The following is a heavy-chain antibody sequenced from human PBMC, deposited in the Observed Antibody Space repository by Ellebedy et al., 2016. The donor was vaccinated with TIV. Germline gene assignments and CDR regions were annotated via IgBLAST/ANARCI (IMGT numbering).Heavy chain of an antibody. J-gene: IGHJ6*02. Sequence: SETLSLTCTVSGGSISSYYWSWIRQPPGKGLEWIGYIYYSGSTNYNPSLKSRVTISVDTSKNQFSLKLSSVTAADTAVYYCARLGFGPLVFGMDVWGQGTTVTVSS. CDR2: IYYSGST. V-gene: IGHV4-59*08. CDR1: GGSISSYY. CDR3: ARLGFGPLVFGMDV. D-gene: IGHD3-10*01.